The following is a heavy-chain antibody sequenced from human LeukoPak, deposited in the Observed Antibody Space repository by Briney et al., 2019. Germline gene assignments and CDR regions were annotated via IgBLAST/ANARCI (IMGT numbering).Heavy chain of an antibody. CDR1: GITIRNYG. Sequence: GGTLRLSCAASGITIRNYGMTWVRQTPGRGLQWVSSINNSGTRTFYEDSVKGRFTISRDNSKNTLYLQMNSLRAEDTAVYYCAKDIIDGYNGGGDYWGQGTLVTVSS. V-gene: IGHV3-23*05. CDR3: AKDIIDGYNGGGDY. J-gene: IGHJ4*02. CDR2: INNSGTRT. D-gene: IGHD5-24*01.